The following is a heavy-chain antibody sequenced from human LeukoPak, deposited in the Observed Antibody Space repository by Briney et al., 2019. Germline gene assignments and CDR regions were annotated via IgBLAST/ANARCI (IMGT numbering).Heavy chain of an antibody. Sequence: SLTLSLTCTVSGGSISSGDYYWSWIRQPPGKGLEWIGYIYYSGSTYYNPSLKSRVTISVDTSKNQFSLKLSSVTAADTAVYYCARGPGRYLYYYYGMDVWGQGTTVTVSS. V-gene: IGHV4-30-4*01. CDR3: ARGPGRYLYYYYGMDV. CDR1: GGSISSGDYY. D-gene: IGHD1-14*01. J-gene: IGHJ6*02. CDR2: IYYSGST.